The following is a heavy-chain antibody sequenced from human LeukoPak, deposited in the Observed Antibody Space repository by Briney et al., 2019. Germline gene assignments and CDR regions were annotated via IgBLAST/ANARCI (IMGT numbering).Heavy chain of an antibody. V-gene: IGHV1-69*04. D-gene: IGHD4-23*01. CDR1: GGTFSSYA. CDR3: ARGPPYGGNFDY. CDR2: IIPILGIA. J-gene: IGHJ4*02. Sequence: SVKVSCRASGGTFSSYAISWVRQAPGQGLEWMGRIIPILGIANYAQKFQGRVTITADKSTSTAYMELSSLRSEDTAVYYCARGPPYGGNFDYWGQGTLVTVSS.